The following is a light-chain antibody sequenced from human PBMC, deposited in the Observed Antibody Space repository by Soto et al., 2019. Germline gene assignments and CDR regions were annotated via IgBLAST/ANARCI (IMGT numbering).Light chain of an antibody. CDR1: SSDIGDSNY. CDR3: SSFRSSSTSYV. CDR2: DVS. V-gene: IGLV2-14*03. Sequence: QSLLTQPASLSGSPGQSITISCTGTSSDIGDSNYVSWYQQHPGKAPKLVIYDVSNRPSGVSNRFSGSKSANTASLTISGLQAEDEADYYCSSFRSSSTSYVFGTGTKVTVL. J-gene: IGLJ1*01.